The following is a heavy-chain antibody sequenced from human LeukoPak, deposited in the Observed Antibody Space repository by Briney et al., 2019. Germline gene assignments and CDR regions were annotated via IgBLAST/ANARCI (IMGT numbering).Heavy chain of an antibody. CDR2: IYSGGST. V-gene: IGHV3-66*01. CDR1: GFTVSSNY. CDR3: ARDHEGSGGGLIDY. D-gene: IGHD3-16*01. Sequence: GGSLRLSCAASGFTVSSNYMSWVRQAPGKGLEWVSVIYSGGSTYYADSVKGRFAISRDNSKNTLYLQMNSLRAEDTAVYYCARDHEGSGGGLIDYWGQGTLVTVSS. J-gene: IGHJ4*02.